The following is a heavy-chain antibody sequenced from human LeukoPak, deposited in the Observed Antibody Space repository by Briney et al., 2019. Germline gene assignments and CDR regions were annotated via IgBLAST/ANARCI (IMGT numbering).Heavy chain of an antibody. V-gene: IGHV1-2*02. D-gene: IGHD1-1*01. CDR1: GGTFSSYA. CDR3: ARALFYTTGSKSNRVDY. Sequence: GSSVKVSCKASGGTFSSYAISWVRQAPGQGLEWMGWINPNGGGTNYAQKFQGRVTMTRDTSVNTAYMQLSRLRSDDTALYYCARALFYTTGSKSNRVDYWGQGTLVTVSS. J-gene: IGHJ4*02. CDR2: INPNGGGT.